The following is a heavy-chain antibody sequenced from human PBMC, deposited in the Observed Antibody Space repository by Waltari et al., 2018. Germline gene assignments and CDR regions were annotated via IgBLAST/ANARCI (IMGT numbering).Heavy chain of an antibody. Sequence: QLQLQESCPGLVKPSETLSLTCTVSGGSISSSSYYWGWIRQPPGQGLGWLGSIYYSGSTHDTPSLKRGVNISVDTSKNQFSLKLNSVTAADTAVYYCARHDPTYYYDSSAGGYFDYWGQGTLVTVSS. D-gene: IGHD3-22*01. CDR1: GGSISSSSYY. V-gene: IGHV4-39*07. CDR2: IYYSGST. CDR3: ARHDPTYYYDSSAGGYFDY. J-gene: IGHJ4*02.